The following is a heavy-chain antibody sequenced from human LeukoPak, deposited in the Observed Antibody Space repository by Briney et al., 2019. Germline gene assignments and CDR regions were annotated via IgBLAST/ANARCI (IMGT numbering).Heavy chain of an antibody. J-gene: IGHJ4*02. CDR3: ARDRDWNSGFDY. Sequence: PGGSLRLSCAASGFTFSSHSMNWVRQAPGKGLEWVSSISTSSSYIYYADSVKGRFTISRDNARNSLYLQMNSLRAEDTAVYYCARDRDWNSGFDYWGQGTLVTVSS. CDR2: ISTSSSYI. CDR1: GFTFSSHS. V-gene: IGHV3-21*01. D-gene: IGHD1-7*01.